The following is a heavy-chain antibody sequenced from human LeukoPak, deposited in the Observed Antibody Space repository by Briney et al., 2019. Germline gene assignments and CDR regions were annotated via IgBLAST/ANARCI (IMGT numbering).Heavy chain of an antibody. CDR3: AREGVFGPQYYFDY. J-gene: IGHJ4*02. CDR2: ISSSSSTI. D-gene: IGHD3-10*01. CDR1: GFTFSSYS. Sequence: PGGSLRLSCAASGFTFSSYSMNWVRQAPGKGLEWVSYISSSSSTIYYADSVKGRFTISRDNAKNSLYLRMNSLRAEDTAVYYCAREGVFGPQYYFDYWGQGTLVTVSS. V-gene: IGHV3-48*04.